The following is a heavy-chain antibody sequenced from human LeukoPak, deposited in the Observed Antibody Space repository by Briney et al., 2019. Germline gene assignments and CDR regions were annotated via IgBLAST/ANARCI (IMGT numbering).Heavy chain of an antibody. D-gene: IGHD5-18*01. CDR2: IYTSEST. CDR1: GVSISNYY. J-gene: IGHJ4*02. CDR3: ARDVSGYTYASM. V-gene: IGHV4-4*07. Sequence: SETLSLTCTVSGVSISNYYWSWIRQPAGAGLEWIGRIYTSESTNYSPSYNPSLKSRVTMSADTSKNQLSLKLSSVTAADTAVYYCARDVSGYTYASMWGQGTVVTVSS.